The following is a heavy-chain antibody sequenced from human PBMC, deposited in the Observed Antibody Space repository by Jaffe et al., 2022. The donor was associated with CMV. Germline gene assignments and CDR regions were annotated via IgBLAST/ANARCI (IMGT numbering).Heavy chain of an antibody. CDR1: GGSISSYY. D-gene: IGHD3-10*01. V-gene: IGHV4-4*07. Sequence: QVQLQESGPGLVKPSETLSLTCTVSGGSISSYYWSWIRQPAGKGLEWIGRIYTSGSTNYNPSLKSRVTMSVDTSKNQFSLKLSSVTAADTAVYYCARDQVWVGSGSPGTYYYYGMDVWGQGTTVTVSS. CDR3: ARDQVWVGSGSPGTYYYYGMDV. J-gene: IGHJ6*02. CDR2: IYTSGST.